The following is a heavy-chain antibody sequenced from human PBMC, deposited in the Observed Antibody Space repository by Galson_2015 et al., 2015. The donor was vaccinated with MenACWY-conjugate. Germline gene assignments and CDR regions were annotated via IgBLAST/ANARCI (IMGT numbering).Heavy chain of an antibody. CDR1: GFTFSSYA. D-gene: IGHD3-10*01. CDR3: ARGLDYYGSGRYFDY. V-gene: IGHV3-30*04. J-gene: IGHJ4*02. CDR2: ISYDGSNK. Sequence: SLGLSCAASGFTFSSYAMHWVRQAPGKGLEWVAVISYDGSNKYYADSVKGRFTISRDNSKNTLYLQMNSLRAEDTAVYYCARGLDYYGSGRYFDYWGQGTLVTVSS.